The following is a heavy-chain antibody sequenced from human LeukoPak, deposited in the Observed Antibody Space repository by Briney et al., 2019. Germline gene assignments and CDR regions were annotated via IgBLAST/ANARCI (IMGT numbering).Heavy chain of an antibody. CDR1: GGSISSNY. CDR2: IYFAVST. CDR3: ARVVGCNGVSSGGHNRFDS. D-gene: IGHD2-8*01. J-gene: IGHJ5*01. V-gene: IGHV4-59*01. Sequence: SETLSLTCNVSGGSISSNYWTWIRQPPGKGLEWIGYIYFAVSTNYNPSLKSGVTISADTSKNHFSLKLTSVTAADTAVYFCARVVGCNGVSSGGHNRFDSWGQGTLVTVSP.